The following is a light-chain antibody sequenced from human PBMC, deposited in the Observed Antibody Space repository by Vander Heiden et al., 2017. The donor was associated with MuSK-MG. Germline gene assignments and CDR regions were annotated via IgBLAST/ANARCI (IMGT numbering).Light chain of an antibody. Sequence: AIRMTQSPSSFSASTGDRVTITCRASQGISSYLAWYQQKAGKAPKLLIYAASTLQSGVPSRFSGSGSETDFTLTISCLQSEDFATYYCQQYYNYPFTFGGGTKVEIK. CDR1: QGISSY. CDR2: AAS. V-gene: IGKV1-8*01. CDR3: QQYYNYPFT. J-gene: IGKJ4*01.